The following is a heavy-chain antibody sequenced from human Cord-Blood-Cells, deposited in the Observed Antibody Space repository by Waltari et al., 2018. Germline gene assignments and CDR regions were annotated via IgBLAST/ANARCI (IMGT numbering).Heavy chain of an antibody. J-gene: IGHJ4*02. V-gene: IGHV1-2*02. Sequence: QLQLVQSGAEVKKPGASLKASCTATGSHFTASYLHWVRQPPGQGLEWMGWINPNSGGTNYAQKVQGRVTMTRDTSSSTAYMELSRLRSDDTAVYYCASPTGDQDYWGQGTLVTVSS. CDR1: GSHFTASY. D-gene: IGHD7-27*01. CDR3: ASPTGDQDY. CDR2: INPNSGGT.